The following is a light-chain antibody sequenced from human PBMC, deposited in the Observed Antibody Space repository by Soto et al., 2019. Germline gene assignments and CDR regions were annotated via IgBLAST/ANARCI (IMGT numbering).Light chain of an antibody. CDR1: QSLLYSDGKTY. Sequence: DVVLTQTPLSLSVTPGQSASISCRSSQSLLYSDGKTYMSWFLQKPGQPPQLLVYEVSSRFSGVPERFSGSGSGTYFTLKISRVEAEDVGVYYCMQNIHHPRTFGPGTRVDIK. V-gene: IGKV2-29*03. CDR3: MQNIHHPRT. J-gene: IGKJ3*01. CDR2: EVS.